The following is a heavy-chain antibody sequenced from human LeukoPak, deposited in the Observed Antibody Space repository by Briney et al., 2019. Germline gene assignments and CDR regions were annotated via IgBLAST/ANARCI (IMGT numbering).Heavy chain of an antibody. CDR2: INAGNGNT. CDR3: ARGASMVRGVIITPLGY. V-gene: IGHV1-3*01. D-gene: IGHD3-10*01. Sequence: ASVKVSCKASGYTFTSYAMHWVRQAPGQRLEWMGWINAGNGNTKYSQKFQGRVTITRDTSASTAYMELSSLRSEDTAVYYCARGASMVRGVIITPLGYWGQGTLVTVSS. J-gene: IGHJ4*02. CDR1: GYTFTSYA.